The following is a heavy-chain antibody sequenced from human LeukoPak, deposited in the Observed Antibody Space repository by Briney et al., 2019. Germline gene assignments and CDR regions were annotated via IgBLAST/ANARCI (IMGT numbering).Heavy chain of an antibody. CDR2: IYYSGST. Sequence: ETLSLTCTVSGGSISSYYWSWIRQPPGKGLEWIGYIYYSGSTNYSPSLKSRVTISVDTSKNQFSLKLSSVTAADTAVYYCARSIAVVPKGRENYFDYGGQGPLSPVSS. V-gene: IGHV4-59*01. CDR3: ARSIAVVPKGRENYFDY. CDR1: GGSISSYY. D-gene: IGHD6-19*01. J-gene: IGHJ4*02.